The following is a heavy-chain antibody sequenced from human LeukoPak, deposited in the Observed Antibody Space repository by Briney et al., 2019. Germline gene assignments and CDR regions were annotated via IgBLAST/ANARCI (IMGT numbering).Heavy chain of an antibody. D-gene: IGHD2-2*01. CDR2: IYYSGNT. V-gene: IGHV4-59*01. Sequence: SETLSLTCTVSGGSISSYYWSWIRQPPGKGLEWIGYIYYSGNTNYNPSLKSRVTISVDTSKNQFSLKLSSVTAADTAVYYCARERAMKIDYWGQGTLVTVSS. CDR3: ARERAMKIDY. J-gene: IGHJ4*02. CDR1: GGSISSYY.